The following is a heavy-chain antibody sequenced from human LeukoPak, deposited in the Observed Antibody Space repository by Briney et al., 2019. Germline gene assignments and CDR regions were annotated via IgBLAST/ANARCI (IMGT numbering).Heavy chain of an antibody. Sequence: PSETLSLTCTVSGYSISSGYYWGWIRQPPGKGLEWIGSIYHSGSTYYNPSLKSRVTISVDTSKNQFSLKLSSVTAADTAVYYCARDDSSSIDYWGQGTLVTVSS. D-gene: IGHD6-6*01. J-gene: IGHJ4*02. CDR1: GYSISSGYY. CDR3: ARDDSSSIDY. CDR2: IYHSGST. V-gene: IGHV4-38-2*02.